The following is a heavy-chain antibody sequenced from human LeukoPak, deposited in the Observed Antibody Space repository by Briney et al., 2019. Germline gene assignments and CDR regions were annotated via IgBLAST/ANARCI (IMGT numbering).Heavy chain of an antibody. V-gene: IGHV1-8*01. CDR1: GYTCTSYD. J-gene: IGHJ5*02. CDR2: MNPNSGNT. CDR3: ARDYGGNSGWFDP. Sequence: GASVTVSCKASGYTCTSYDLNWVRQATGQGLEWMGWMNPNSGNTGYAQKFQGRVTMTRDTSISTAYMELSSLRSEDTAVYYCARDYGGNSGWFDPWGQGTLVTVSS. D-gene: IGHD4-23*01.